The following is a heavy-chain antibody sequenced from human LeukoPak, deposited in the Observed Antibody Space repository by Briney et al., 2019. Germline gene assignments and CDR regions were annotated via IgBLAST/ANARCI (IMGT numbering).Heavy chain of an antibody. CDR1: GGSTSSYY. V-gene: IGHV4-59*01. CDR2: IYNSGNT. CDR3: AREVAGTLNFDY. Sequence: SETLSLTCTVSGGSTSSYYWTWIRQPPGKGLEWIGYIYNSGNTNYNPSLRSRVTISVDTSKNQFSLKLTSVTSADTAIYYCAREVAGTLNFDYWGQGTLVTVSS. J-gene: IGHJ4*02. D-gene: IGHD6-19*01.